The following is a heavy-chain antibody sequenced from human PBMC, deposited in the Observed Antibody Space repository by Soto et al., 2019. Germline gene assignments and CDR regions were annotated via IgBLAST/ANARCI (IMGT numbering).Heavy chain of an antibody. CDR3: VKGEFYYDSSAYYPFDS. CDR1: GLTFSSDA. D-gene: IGHD3-22*01. V-gene: IGHV3-64D*06. CDR2: ISINGGST. J-gene: IGHJ4*02. Sequence: GGSLRLSCSASGLTFSSDAMHWVRQAPGKGLEYVSSISINGGSTHYADSVKGRFTISRDNSRNTQYLQMSSLRADDTAVYYCVKGEFYYDSSAYYPFDSWGQGT.